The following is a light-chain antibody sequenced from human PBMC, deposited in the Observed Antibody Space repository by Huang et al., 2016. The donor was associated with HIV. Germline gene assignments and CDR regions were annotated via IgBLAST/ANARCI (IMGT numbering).Light chain of an antibody. CDR2: GAS. V-gene: IGKV3-15*01. Sequence: EIVMKQSPATLSVSPGERATLSCTASQSVSSNLAWYQQKPGQAPRLLIYGASTRATGIPARCSGSWSGSEFTLTINSLQSEDFAVDYCQQYNNWPPLITFGQGTRLEIK. J-gene: IGKJ5*01. CDR3: QQYNNWPPLIT. CDR1: QSVSSN.